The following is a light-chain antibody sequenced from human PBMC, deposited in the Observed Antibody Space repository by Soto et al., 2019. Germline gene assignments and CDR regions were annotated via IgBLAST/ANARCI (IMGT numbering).Light chain of an antibody. CDR3: SSYTSSSTWV. CDR2: DVT. CDR1: SSDIGGYNY. V-gene: IGLV2-14*03. J-gene: IGLJ3*02. Sequence: QSALTQPASVSGSPGQSITIPCTGTSSDIGGYNYVSWYQQHPGKAPKLIIHDVTNRPSGVSNHFSGPKSGNTASLTISGLQAEDEAAYYCSSYTSSSTWVFGGGTKLTVL.